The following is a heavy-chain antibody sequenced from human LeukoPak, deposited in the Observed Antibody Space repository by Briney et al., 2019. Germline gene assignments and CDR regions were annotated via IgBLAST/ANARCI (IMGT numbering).Heavy chain of an antibody. CDR3: TVPQSGGNWFDP. D-gene: IGHD3-16*01. CDR2: IRGKGFSDPP. Sequence: GGSLKLSCAASGCTFSDSAIHWVRQASGKGLEWVGRIRGKGFSDPPAYAASVKDRFTISRDDSESTAYLQMNSLKAEDTAVYYCTVPQSGGNWFDPWGPGTQVTVSS. CDR1: GCTFSDSA. V-gene: IGHV3-73*01. J-gene: IGHJ5*02.